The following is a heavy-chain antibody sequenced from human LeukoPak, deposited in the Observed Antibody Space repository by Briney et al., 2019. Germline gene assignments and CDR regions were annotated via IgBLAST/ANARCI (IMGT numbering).Heavy chain of an antibody. J-gene: IGHJ5*01. Sequence: GGSLRLSCAASGFTFSTYGMAWVRQAPGKGLEGVANIKQDGSAQHYVDSVKGRFTISRDNAKNSLYLQMNSLRVEDTAVYYCATDNYGWGSHDSWGQGTLVTVSS. CDR1: GFTFSTYG. V-gene: IGHV3-7*01. D-gene: IGHD3-10*01. CDR3: ATDNYGWGSHDS. CDR2: IKQDGSAQ.